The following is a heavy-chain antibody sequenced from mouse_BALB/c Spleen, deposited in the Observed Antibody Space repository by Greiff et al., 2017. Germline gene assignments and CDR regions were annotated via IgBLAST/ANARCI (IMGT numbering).Heavy chain of an antibody. D-gene: IGHD1-1*01. CDR1: GFTFSSFG. Sequence: EVKLVESGGGLVQPGGSLKLSCAASGFTFSSFGMHWVRQAPEKGLEWVAYISSGSSTIYYADTVKGRFTISRDNPKNTLFLQMTSLRSEDTAMYYCARENYYGSPDYWGQGTTLTVSS. V-gene: IGHV5-17*02. J-gene: IGHJ2*01. CDR3: ARENYYGSPDY. CDR2: ISSGSSTI.